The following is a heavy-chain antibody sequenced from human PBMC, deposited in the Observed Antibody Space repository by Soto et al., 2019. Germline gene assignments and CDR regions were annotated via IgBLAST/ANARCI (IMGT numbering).Heavy chain of an antibody. J-gene: IGHJ6*03. V-gene: IGHV3-66*01. CDR1: GFTVSSKY. CDR3: ARDGLNCSGGRCLGVPMDV. D-gene: IGHD2-15*01. CDR2: INSGGSR. Sequence: EVQLVESGGGLVQPGGSLRLSCAASGFTVSSKYMSWVRQAPGRGLEWVSLINSGGSRTHADSVKGRLAISRDNSKNKLYHQMNSLRDEHTAVYYCARDGLNCSGGRCLGVPMDVWGKGTTVTVSS.